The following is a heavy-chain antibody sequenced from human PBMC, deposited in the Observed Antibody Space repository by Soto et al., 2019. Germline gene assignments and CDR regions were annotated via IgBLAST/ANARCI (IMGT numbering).Heavy chain of an antibody. J-gene: IGHJ4*02. Sequence: PGGSLRLSCAASGFSVSSNHMSWVRQAPGKGLEWVSLIDSGDSTYYADSVKGRFTISRHNSKNTLYLQMNSLRDEDTAFYYCAANYASGSYLDYWGQGTLVTVSS. CDR3: AANYASGSYLDY. D-gene: IGHD3-10*01. CDR2: IDSGDST. CDR1: GFSVSSNH. V-gene: IGHV3-53*04.